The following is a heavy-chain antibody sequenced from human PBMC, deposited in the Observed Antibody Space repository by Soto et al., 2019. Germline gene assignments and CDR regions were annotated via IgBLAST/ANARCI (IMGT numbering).Heavy chain of an antibody. CDR1: GGSFSGYY. CDR3: ARGRARYCSGGSCYPTLDYYYGMDV. J-gene: IGHJ6*02. D-gene: IGHD2-15*01. V-gene: IGHV4-34*01. CDR2: INHSGST. Sequence: SETLSLTCAVYGGSFSGYYWSWIRQPPGKGLEWIGEINHSGSTNYNPSLKSRVTISVDTSKNQFSLKLSSVTAADTAVYYCARGRARYCSGGSCYPTLDYYYGMDVWGQGTTVTVSS.